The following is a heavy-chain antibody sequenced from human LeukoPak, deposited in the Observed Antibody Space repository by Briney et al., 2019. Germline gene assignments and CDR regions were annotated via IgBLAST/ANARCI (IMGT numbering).Heavy chain of an antibody. J-gene: IGHJ4*02. D-gene: IGHD3-22*01. CDR2: ISAYNGNT. CDR1: GYTFTSYG. Sequence: GASVKVSCKASGYTFTSYGISWVRQAPGQGLEWMGWISAYNGNTNYAQKLQGRVTMTTDTSTSTAYMELRSLRPDDTAVYYCAREGDYYDSSGYYYRDYWGQGTLVTVSS. V-gene: IGHV1-18*01. CDR3: AREGDYYDSSGYYYRDY.